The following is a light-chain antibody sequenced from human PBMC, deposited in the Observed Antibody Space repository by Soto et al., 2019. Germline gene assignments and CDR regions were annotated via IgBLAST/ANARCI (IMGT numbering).Light chain of an antibody. J-gene: IGKJ1*01. CDR2: GAS. CDR1: QSVSSN. CDR3: QQYNNWPPT. Sequence: EIVITQSPATLSVSPGERATLSCRASQSVSSNLAWYQQKPGQAPRLLIYGASTRATGIPARFSGSGSGTEFTLTISXLQSEDFAVYYCQQYNNWPPTFGQGTKV. V-gene: IGKV3-15*01.